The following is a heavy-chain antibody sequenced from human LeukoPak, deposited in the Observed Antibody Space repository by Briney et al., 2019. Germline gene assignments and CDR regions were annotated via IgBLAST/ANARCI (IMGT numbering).Heavy chain of an antibody. CDR1: GDSISSSSYY. V-gene: IGHV4-39*07. D-gene: IGHD5-18*01. Sequence: SETLSLTCTFSGDSISSSSYYWGWIRQPPGKGLEWIGSIYYSWSTYYNPSLKSRVTISVDTSKNQFSLTLSSVTAADTAVYYCAGGYSYGYDYWGQGTLVTVSS. CDR3: AGGYSYGYDY. J-gene: IGHJ4*02. CDR2: IYYSWST.